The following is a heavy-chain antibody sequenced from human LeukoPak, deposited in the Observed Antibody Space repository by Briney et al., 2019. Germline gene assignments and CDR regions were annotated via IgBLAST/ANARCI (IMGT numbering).Heavy chain of an antibody. D-gene: IGHD6-13*01. CDR3: ARVSSSWYGDY. V-gene: IGHV5-51*01. CDR1: GYSFANYL. J-gene: IGHJ4*02. CDR2: IYPGDSDT. Sequence: GESLKISCKGSGYSFANYLIAWVRQTPGKGLEWMGIIYPGDSDTRYSPSFQGQVTNSADKSISTAYLQWSSLWASDTAMYYCARVSSSWYGDYWGQGTLVTVSS.